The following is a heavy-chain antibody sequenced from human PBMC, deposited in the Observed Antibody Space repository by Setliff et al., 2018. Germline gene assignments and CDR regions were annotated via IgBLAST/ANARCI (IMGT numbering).Heavy chain of an antibody. CDR3: ATPGRRFGESIDY. V-gene: IGHV4-39*01. CDR2: IYYSGST. J-gene: IGHJ4*02. Sequence: SETLSLTCTVSGGSISSGGYYWSWIRQHPGKGLEWIGCIYYSGSTYYNPSLKSRVTISVDTSKNQFSLKLTSVTAADTAVYYCATPGRRFGESIDYWGQGTLVTVSS. D-gene: IGHD3-10*01. CDR1: GGSISSGGYY.